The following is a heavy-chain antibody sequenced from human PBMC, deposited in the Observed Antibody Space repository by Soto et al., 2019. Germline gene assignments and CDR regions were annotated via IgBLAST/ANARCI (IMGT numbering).Heavy chain of an antibody. CDR3: AHKPDFHYFDY. V-gene: IGHV2-5*02. CDR2: IYWDDDR. J-gene: IGHJ4*02. CDR1: GFSLITHGVG. Sequence: QITLKESGPTLVKPTQTLTLTCTFSGFSLITHGVGVGWIRQPPGKTLEWLALIYWDDDRRYSPSLKSRLTLTKDTSKNQVVLTMTNMDPVDTATYYCAHKPDFHYFDYWGQGTLVTVSS.